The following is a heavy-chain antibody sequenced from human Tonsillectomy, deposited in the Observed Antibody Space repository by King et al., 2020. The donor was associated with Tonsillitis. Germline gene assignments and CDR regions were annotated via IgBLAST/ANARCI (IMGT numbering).Heavy chain of an antibody. D-gene: IGHD6-19*01. Sequence: VQLVESGGGVVQPGRSLRLSCAASGFTFSSYGMHWVRQAPGKGLEWVAIILYDGSNKYYADSVKGRFTISRDNSKNTLYLQMNSLRAEDTAVYYCAKERYSSGWYPGGWGQGTLVTVSS. J-gene: IGHJ4*02. CDR2: ILYDGSNK. CDR3: AKERYSSGWYPGG. V-gene: IGHV3-30*18. CDR1: GFTFSSYG.